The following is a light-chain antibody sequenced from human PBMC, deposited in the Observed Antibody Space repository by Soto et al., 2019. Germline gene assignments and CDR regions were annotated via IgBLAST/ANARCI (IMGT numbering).Light chain of an antibody. J-gene: IGKJ4*01. V-gene: IGKV3-15*01. Sequence: EIVLTQSPGTLSLSPGERATLSCRASQSVSSSYLAWYQQKPGQAPRLLIYGASTRATGIPARFSGSGSGTEFTLTISSLQSEDFAVYYCQQSNNWPPGRLTFGGGTKVDIK. CDR2: GAS. CDR3: QQSNNWPPGRLT. CDR1: QSVSSSY.